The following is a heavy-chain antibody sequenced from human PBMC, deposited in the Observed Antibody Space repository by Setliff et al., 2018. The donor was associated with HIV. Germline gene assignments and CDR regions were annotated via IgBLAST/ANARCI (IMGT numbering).Heavy chain of an antibody. J-gene: IGHJ4*02. Sequence: ASVKVSCKASGYTFTNFEINWVRQATGQGLEWMGWVNPNSGNTGYAQKFQGRVTMTRDTSMSTAYMELSSLRSEDTAVYYCARGGTITLINYFDSWGQGALVTVSS. D-gene: IGHD3-10*01. CDR1: GYTFTNFE. V-gene: IGHV1-8*02. CDR3: ARGGTITLINYFDS. CDR2: VNPNSGNT.